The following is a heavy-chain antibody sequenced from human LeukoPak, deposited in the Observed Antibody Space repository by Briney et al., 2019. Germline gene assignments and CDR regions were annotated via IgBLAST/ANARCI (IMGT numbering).Heavy chain of an antibody. CDR1: GCTFSSYG. J-gene: IGHJ6*03. Sequence: GGSLRLSCAASGCTFSSYGMSWVRQAPGKGLEWVSAISGSGGSTYYADSVKGRFTISRDNSKNTLYLQMNSLRAEDTAVYYCARVLRYCSGGNCYSGGLGYMDVWGKGTTVTISS. CDR3: ARVLRYCSGGNCYSGGLGYMDV. CDR2: ISGSGGST. D-gene: IGHD2-15*01. V-gene: IGHV3-23*01.